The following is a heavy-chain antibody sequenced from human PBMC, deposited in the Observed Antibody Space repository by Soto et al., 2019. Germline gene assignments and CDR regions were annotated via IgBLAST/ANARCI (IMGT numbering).Heavy chain of an antibody. J-gene: IGHJ6*02. CDR2: INPNSGGT. CDR1: GYTFTGYY. D-gene: IGHD3-10*01. V-gene: IGHV1-2*02. Sequence: GASLRVSCKASGYTFTGYYMHWVRQAPGQGLEWIGWINPNSGGTNYAQNCQGMCTMTRDTSISTAYMELSRMRSDDTAVYYCARRMIWFGTEYRGYGMDVWGQGTTVTVSS. CDR3: ARRMIWFGTEYRGYGMDV.